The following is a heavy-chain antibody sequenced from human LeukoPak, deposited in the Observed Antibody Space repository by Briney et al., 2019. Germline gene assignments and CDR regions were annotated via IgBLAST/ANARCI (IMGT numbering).Heavy chain of an antibody. Sequence: PSETLSLTCTVSGGSISNFWSWIRQPPGKGLEWIGYISYSGSTNYNPSLKSRVTISVDTSKNQFSLKLSSVTATDTAVYYCARDPLEAAAGTNWGQGTLVTVSS. CDR1: GGSISNF. CDR2: ISYSGST. CDR3: ARDPLEAAAGTN. J-gene: IGHJ4*02. D-gene: IGHD6-13*01. V-gene: IGHV4-59*12.